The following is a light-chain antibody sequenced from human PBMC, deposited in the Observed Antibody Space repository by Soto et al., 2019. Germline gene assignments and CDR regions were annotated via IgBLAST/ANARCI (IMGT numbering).Light chain of an antibody. CDR2: DVT. J-gene: IGLJ1*01. CDR1: SSDVGAYNY. Sequence: QSALTQPRSVSGSPGQSVTISCTGTSSDVGAYNYVSWYQQHPGKAPKLMIYDVTKRPSGVPDRFSGSRSGNTASLTISGLQAEDEADYYCCSFAGTSFAGSSTLYVFGTGTKLTVL. CDR3: CSFAGTSFAGSSTLYV. V-gene: IGLV2-11*01.